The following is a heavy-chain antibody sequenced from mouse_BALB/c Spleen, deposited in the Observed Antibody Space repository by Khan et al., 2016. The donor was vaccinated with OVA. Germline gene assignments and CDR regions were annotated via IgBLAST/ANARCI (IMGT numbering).Heavy chain of an antibody. CDR3: ARQPYYHYNVMDY. J-gene: IGHJ4*01. CDR1: GFSLTNYG. V-gene: IGHV2-6-1*01. CDR2: IWSDGGT. Sequence: VQLQESGPGLAAPSQSLSITCTISGFSLTNYGVHWVRQPPGKGLEWLVVIWSDGGTNYNSVLISRLTIITDNSESQVFLKMDSLQTDDTAIYYCARQPYYHYNVMDYWGQGTSVTVSS. D-gene: IGHD2-10*01.